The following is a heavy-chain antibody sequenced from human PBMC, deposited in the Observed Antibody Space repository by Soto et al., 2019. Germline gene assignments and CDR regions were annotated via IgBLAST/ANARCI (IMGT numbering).Heavy chain of an antibody. CDR3: ASLTYNDFWSGYSNHSPYFDF. Sequence: QVQLVESGGGVVQPGRSLRLSCATSGITFSNYGMHWVRQAPGKGLEWVAVIWFDGSNKYYADSVKGRFTISRDNSKNTMYLQMNSRRAEDTAVYYCASLTYNDFWSGYSNHSPYFDFWGQGTLVSVSS. CDR1: GITFSNYG. V-gene: IGHV3-33*01. J-gene: IGHJ4*02. CDR2: IWFDGSNK. D-gene: IGHD3-3*01.